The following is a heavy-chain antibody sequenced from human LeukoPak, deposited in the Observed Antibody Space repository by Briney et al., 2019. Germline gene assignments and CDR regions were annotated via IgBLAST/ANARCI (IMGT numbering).Heavy chain of an antibody. J-gene: IGHJ5*02. D-gene: IGHD3-10*01. CDR2: IKQDESEK. Sequence: PGGSLRLSCAASGFSFTSYLMTWVRQAPGKGLEWVANIKQDESEKFYGDSVKGRFTISRDNAKNSLYLQMNSLRVDDTAVYYCVREGELVGNCLDPWGQGTLVTVSS. CDR3: VREGELVGNCLDP. V-gene: IGHV3-7*01. CDR1: GFSFTSYL.